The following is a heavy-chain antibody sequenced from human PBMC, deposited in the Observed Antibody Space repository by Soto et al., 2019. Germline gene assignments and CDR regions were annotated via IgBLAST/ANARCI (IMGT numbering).Heavy chain of an antibody. CDR1: GCTVSSNY. Sequence: GASLRLSSAASGCTVSSNYMSWVRQAPGKGLEWVSVIYSGGSTYYADSVKGRFTISRDNSKNTLYLQMNSLRAEDTAVYYCAREVSYEGVLYWGQGTLVTVSS. D-gene: IGHD3-3*01. CDR3: AREVSYEGVLY. V-gene: IGHV3-53*01. J-gene: IGHJ4*02. CDR2: IYSGGST.